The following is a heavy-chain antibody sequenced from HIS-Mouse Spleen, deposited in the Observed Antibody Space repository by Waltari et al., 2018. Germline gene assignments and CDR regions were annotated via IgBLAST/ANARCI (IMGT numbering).Heavy chain of an antibody. D-gene: IGHD6-19*01. J-gene: IGHJ4*02. V-gene: IGHV4-39*01. CDR2: IYYSGST. Sequence: QLQLQESGPGLVKPSETLSLTCTVSGGPIRSSSYYWGWIRQPPGKGLGWIGSIYYSGSTYYNPSLKSRVTISVDTSKNQFSLKLSSVTAADTAVYYCARRRGWFDYWGQGTLVTVSS. CDR1: GGPIRSSSYY. CDR3: ARRRGWFDY.